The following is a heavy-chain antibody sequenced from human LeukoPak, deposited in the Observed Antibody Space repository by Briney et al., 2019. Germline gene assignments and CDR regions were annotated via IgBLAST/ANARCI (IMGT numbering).Heavy chain of an antibody. V-gene: IGHV3-21*01. CDR1: GFTFSSYA. CDR2: ISSSSSYI. Sequence: GGSLRLSCAASGFTFSSYAMNWVRQAPGKGLEWVSSISSSSSYIYYADSVKGRFTISRDNAKNSLYLQMNSLRAEDTAVYYCARDAPHYYDSSVHVNDAFDIWGQGTMVTVSS. D-gene: IGHD3-22*01. CDR3: ARDAPHYYDSSVHVNDAFDI. J-gene: IGHJ3*02.